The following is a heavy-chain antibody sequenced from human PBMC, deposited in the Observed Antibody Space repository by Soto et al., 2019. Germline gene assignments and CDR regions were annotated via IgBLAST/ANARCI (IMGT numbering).Heavy chain of an antibody. CDR3: AKDLVTGYDGGGVYILGMDV. Sequence: PGGSLRLSCAASGFTFSSYGMHWVRQAPGKGLEWVAVISYDGSNKYYADSVKGRFTISRDNSKNTLYLQMNSLRAEDTAVYYCAKDLVTGYDGGGVYILGMDVWGQVTTFTVSS. CDR2: ISYDGSNK. CDR1: GFTFSSYG. D-gene: IGHD5-12*01. J-gene: IGHJ6*02. V-gene: IGHV3-30*18.